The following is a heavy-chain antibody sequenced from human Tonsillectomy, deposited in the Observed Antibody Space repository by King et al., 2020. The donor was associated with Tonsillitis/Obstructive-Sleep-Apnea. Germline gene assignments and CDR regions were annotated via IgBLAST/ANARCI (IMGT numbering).Heavy chain of an antibody. D-gene: IGHD3-9*01. J-gene: IGHJ3*02. CDR1: GGSISSYY. Sequence: VQLQESGPGLVKPSETLSLTCTVSGGSISSYYWSWFRQPPGKGLEWIGYLYYSGSTNYNPSLNSRVTISVDTSKNQFSLKLSSVTAADTAVYYCARAYYDILTGYLDDAFDIWGQGTMVTVSS. CDR3: ARAYYDILTGYLDDAFDI. V-gene: IGHV4-59*08. CDR2: LYYSGST.